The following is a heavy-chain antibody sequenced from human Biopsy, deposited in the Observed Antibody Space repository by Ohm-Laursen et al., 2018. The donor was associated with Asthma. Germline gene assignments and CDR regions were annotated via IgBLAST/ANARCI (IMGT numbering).Heavy chain of an antibody. Sequence: SQTLSLTCTVSGGSISSGGYSWSWIRQPPGKGLEWIGYTYHSGSTYYNPSLKSRVTISVDTSKNQFSLKLSSVTAADTAVYYCARITNDRIAAAGRYYYYGMDVWGQGTTVTVSS. D-gene: IGHD6-13*01. J-gene: IGHJ6*02. CDR3: ARITNDRIAAAGRYYYYGMDV. CDR2: TYHSGST. CDR1: GGSISSGGYS. V-gene: IGHV4-30-2*01.